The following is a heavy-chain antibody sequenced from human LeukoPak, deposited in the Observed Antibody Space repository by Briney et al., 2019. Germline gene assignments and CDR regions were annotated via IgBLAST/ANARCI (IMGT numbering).Heavy chain of an antibody. CDR3: AKVVVYYYDNSGYDC. D-gene: IGHD3-22*01. CDR1: GFNFNNYG. CDR2: ISGSGGST. V-gene: IGHV3-23*01. J-gene: IGHJ4*02. Sequence: PGRSLRLSCAASGFNFNNYGMHWVRQVPGKGLEWVSGISGSGGSTYYADSVKGRFTISRDNSKNTLFLQMNSLRAEDTAVYYCAKVVVYYYDNSGYDCWGQGTLVTVSS.